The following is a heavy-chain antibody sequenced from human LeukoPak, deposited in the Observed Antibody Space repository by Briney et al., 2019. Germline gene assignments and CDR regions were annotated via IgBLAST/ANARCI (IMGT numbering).Heavy chain of an antibody. Sequence: PGGSLRLSCAASGFTFSSYAMSWVRQAPGKGLEWVGRVKSNTDGGTTDYAAPVKGRFTISRDDSEKTVYLQMNSLRTEDTAVYYCTTLHNYYDTNPRSGYWGQGTLVTVSS. CDR2: VKSNTDGGTT. J-gene: IGHJ4*02. CDR3: TTLHNYYDTNPRSGY. D-gene: IGHD3-22*01. V-gene: IGHV3-15*01. CDR1: GFTFSSYA.